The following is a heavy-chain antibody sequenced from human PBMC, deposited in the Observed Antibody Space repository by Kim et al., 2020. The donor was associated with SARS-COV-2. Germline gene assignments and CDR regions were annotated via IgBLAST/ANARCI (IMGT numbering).Heavy chain of an antibody. V-gene: IGHV3-7*01. CDR1: GFTFSSYW. J-gene: IGHJ4*02. Sequence: GGSLRLSCAASGFTFSSYWMSWVRQAPGKGLEWVANIKQDGSEKYYADSVKGRFTISRDNAKSSLYLQMNSLRVEDTAVYYCARITGRFYFDYWGQGTLVTVSS. CDR3: ARITGRFYFDY. D-gene: IGHD3-10*01. CDR2: IKQDGSEK.